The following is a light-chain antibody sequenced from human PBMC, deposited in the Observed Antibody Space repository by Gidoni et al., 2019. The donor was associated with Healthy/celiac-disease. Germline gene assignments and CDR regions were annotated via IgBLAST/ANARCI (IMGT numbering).Light chain of an antibody. Sequence: SYQLTQPPSVSVSPGQTARITCPGDALPKQYAYWYQQKPGQAPVLVRYKDSERPSGIPERFSGSSSGTTVTLTISGVQAEDEADYYCQSADSSGTYQVFGTGTKVTVL. CDR2: KDS. V-gene: IGLV3-25*03. CDR3: QSADSSGTYQV. CDR1: ALPKQY. J-gene: IGLJ1*01.